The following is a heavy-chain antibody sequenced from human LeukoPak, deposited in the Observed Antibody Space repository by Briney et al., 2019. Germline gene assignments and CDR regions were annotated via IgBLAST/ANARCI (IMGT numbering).Heavy chain of an antibody. Sequence: ASVKVSCKASGYTFSSYSMSWVRQAPGQGLEWMGWINTNTGNPTYAQAFTGHFVFSLDTSVSTAYLQISSLKPEDTAVYYCACLAPYCGGDCGGYWGQGTLVTVSS. CDR3: ACLAPYCGGDCGGY. CDR2: INTNTGNP. V-gene: IGHV7-4-1*02. J-gene: IGHJ4*02. CDR1: GYTFSSYS. D-gene: IGHD2-21*02.